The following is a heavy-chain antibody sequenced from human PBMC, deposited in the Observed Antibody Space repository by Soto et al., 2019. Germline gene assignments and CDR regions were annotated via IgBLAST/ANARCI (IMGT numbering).Heavy chain of an antibody. V-gene: IGHV1-2*04. CDR3: ARDASGSSSLNFDY. CDR2: INPNSGGT. Sequence: GASVKVSCKASGYTFTGYYMHWVRQAPGQGLEWMGWINPNSGGTNYAQKFQGWVTMTRDTSISTAYMELSRLRSDDTAVYYCARDASGSSSLNFDYWGQGTLVTVSS. J-gene: IGHJ4*02. CDR1: GYTFTGYY. D-gene: IGHD6-13*01.